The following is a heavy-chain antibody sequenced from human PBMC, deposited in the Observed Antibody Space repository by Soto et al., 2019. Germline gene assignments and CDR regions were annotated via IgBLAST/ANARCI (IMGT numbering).Heavy chain of an antibody. Sequence: GASVKVSCKASGYTFISCAIHWVRQAPGQRLGWMGWINAGNGNTKYSQKFQGRVTITRDTSASTAYMELTSLRSEDTAVYYCARELQGLYYFDYWGQGTLVTVSS. CDR2: INAGNGNT. D-gene: IGHD2-15*01. CDR1: GYTFISCA. J-gene: IGHJ4*02. CDR3: ARELQGLYYFDY. V-gene: IGHV1-3*01.